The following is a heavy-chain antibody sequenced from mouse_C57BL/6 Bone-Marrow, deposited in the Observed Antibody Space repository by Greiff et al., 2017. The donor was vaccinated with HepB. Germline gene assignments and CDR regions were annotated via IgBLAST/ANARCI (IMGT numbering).Heavy chain of an antibody. CDR2: ISDGGSYI. CDR1: GFTFSSYA. V-gene: IGHV5-4*01. Sequence: EVQVVESGGGLVKPGGSLKLSCAASGFTFSSYAMSWVRQTPEKRLEWVATISDGGSYIYYPDNVKGRFTISRDNAKNNLYLHMSLLKSEDTAMYYCARGGYYGSSFAMDYWGQGTSVTVSS. CDR3: ARGGYYGSSFAMDY. D-gene: IGHD1-1*01. J-gene: IGHJ4*01.